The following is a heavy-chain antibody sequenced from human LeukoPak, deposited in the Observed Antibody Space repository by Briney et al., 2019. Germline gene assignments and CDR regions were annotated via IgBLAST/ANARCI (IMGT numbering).Heavy chain of an antibody. J-gene: IGHJ4*02. CDR3: AKAPAKVVGATNLDY. CDR1: GFTFSSYA. D-gene: IGHD1-26*01. Sequence: GGSLRLSCAASGFTFSSYAMSWVRQAPGKGLEWVSAISGSGGSTFYADSVKGRFTISRDNSKNTLYLQMNSLRAEDTAVYYCAKAPAKVVGATNLDYWGQGTLVTVSS. V-gene: IGHV3-23*01. CDR2: ISGSGGST.